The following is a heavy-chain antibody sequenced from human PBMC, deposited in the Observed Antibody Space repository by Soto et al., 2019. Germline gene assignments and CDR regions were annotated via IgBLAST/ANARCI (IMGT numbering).Heavy chain of an antibody. D-gene: IGHD1-1*01. Sequence: ASVKVSCKASGYTFTSYYMHWVRQAPGQGLEWMGIINPSGGSTTYAQKFQGRVTMTRDTSTSTVYMELSSLRSEDTAVYYCAGWGATTSYYYYYAMDVWGQGTTVTVSS. CDR3: AGWGATTSYYYYYAMDV. CDR2: INPSGGST. CDR1: GYTFTSYY. V-gene: IGHV1-46*01. J-gene: IGHJ6*02.